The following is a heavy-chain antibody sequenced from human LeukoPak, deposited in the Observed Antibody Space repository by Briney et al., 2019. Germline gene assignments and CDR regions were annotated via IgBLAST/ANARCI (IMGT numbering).Heavy chain of an antibody. Sequence: SETLSLTCAVYGGSFSGYYWSWIRQPPGKGPEWIGEINHSGSTNYNPSLKSRVTISVDTSKNQFSLKLSSVTAADTAVYYCARGTPPSATNDYWGQGTLVTVSS. CDR2: INHSGST. D-gene: IGHD2-8*01. J-gene: IGHJ4*02. V-gene: IGHV4-34*01. CDR3: ARGTPPSATNDY. CDR1: GGSFSGYY.